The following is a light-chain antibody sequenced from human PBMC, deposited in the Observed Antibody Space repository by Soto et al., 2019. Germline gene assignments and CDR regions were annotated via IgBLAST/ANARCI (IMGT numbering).Light chain of an antibody. Sequence: DIQMTQSPSSLSASVEDRVIITCRASQSISNHLNWYQQKPGKAPKLLIFAASSLQSGVPSRFSGSRSGPDLTITISSLQPEDFATYYCQQSYSSPPTFGQGTKVEIK. V-gene: IGKV1-39*01. CDR3: QQSYSSPPT. J-gene: IGKJ1*01. CDR1: QSISNH. CDR2: AAS.